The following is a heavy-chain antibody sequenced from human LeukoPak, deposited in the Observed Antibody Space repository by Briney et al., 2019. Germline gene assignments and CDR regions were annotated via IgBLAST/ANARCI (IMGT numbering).Heavy chain of an antibody. CDR2: ISSSSSTI. CDR1: GFTFSSYS. D-gene: IGHD3-22*01. CDR3: AKASAKHYDSSGYTFDY. J-gene: IGHJ4*02. Sequence: GGSLRLSCAASGFTFSSYSMNWVRQAPGKGLEWVSYISSSSSTIYYADSVKGRFTISRDNAKNSLYLQMNSLRAEDTALYYCAKASAKHYDSSGYTFDYWGQGTLVTVSS. V-gene: IGHV3-48*01.